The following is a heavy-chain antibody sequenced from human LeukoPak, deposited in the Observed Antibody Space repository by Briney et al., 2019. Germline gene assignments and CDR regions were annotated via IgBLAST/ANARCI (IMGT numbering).Heavy chain of an antibody. J-gene: IGHJ6*03. CDR1: GYMFTGYY. D-gene: IGHD6-19*01. CDR2: INPNSGGT. Sequence: ASVKVSCKASGYMFTGYYMHWVRQAPGQGLEWMGWINPNSGGTNYAQKFQGRVTMTRDTSISTAYMDLNRLRSDDTAVYYCARVVAVTGTPVYYMDVWGKGTAVTVSS. CDR3: ARVVAVTGTPVYYMDV. V-gene: IGHV1-2*02.